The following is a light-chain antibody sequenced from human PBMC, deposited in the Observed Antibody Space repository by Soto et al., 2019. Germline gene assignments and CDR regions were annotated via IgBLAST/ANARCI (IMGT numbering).Light chain of an antibody. CDR3: QQYDNSPPRWT. CDR1: PSVSSSY. CDR2: GAS. Sequence: EIVLKKSPGTLSLSPGERATLSCRASPSVSSSYLAWYQQKPGQAPRLLIYGASSRATGIPDRFSGSGSGTDFTLTISRLEPEDFAVYYCQQYDNSPPRWTFGQGTKVDIK. V-gene: IGKV3-20*01. J-gene: IGKJ1*01.